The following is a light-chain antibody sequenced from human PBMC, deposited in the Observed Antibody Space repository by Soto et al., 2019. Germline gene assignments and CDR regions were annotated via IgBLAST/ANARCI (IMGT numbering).Light chain of an antibody. Sequence: EIVLTQSPGTLSLSPGERATLSCRASQSVSSTYLAWYQQKAGQAPRLLIYAASSRATGIPDRFSGYGSGTDFTLAISRLEPEDFAVYYCQQYGSSPYTFGQGTKLEIK. J-gene: IGKJ2*01. CDR3: QQYGSSPYT. CDR1: QSVSSTY. V-gene: IGKV3-20*01. CDR2: AAS.